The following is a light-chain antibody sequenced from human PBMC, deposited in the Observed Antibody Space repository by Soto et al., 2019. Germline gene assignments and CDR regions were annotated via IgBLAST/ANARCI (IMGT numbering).Light chain of an antibody. J-gene: IGLJ2*01. V-gene: IGLV2-8*01. CDR2: EVN. CDR3: SSYAGSNNHVI. Sequence: QSALTQPPSASGSPGQSVTISCTGTRNDVGAYKYVSWYQQHPGKAPKLIISEVNKRPSGVPDRFSGSKSANTASLIVSGLQAEDDADYYCSSYAGSNNHVIFGGGTQLTVL. CDR1: RNDVGAYKY.